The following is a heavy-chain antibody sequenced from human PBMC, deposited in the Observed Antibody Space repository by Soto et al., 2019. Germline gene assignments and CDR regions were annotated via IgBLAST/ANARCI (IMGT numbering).Heavy chain of an antibody. CDR1: GYTFTSYG. D-gene: IGHD3-3*01. CDR3: ARVKGYDFWSGYYSGEVGYYGMDV. J-gene: IGHJ6*02. V-gene: IGHV1-18*04. CDR2: ISAYNGNT. Sequence: QVQLVQSGAEVKKPGASVKVSCKASGYTFTSYGISWVRQAPGQGLEWMGWISAYNGNTNYAQKLQGRVTMTTDTSTSTAYMELRSLRSDDTAVYYCARVKGYDFWSGYYSGEVGYYGMDVWGQGTTVTVSS.